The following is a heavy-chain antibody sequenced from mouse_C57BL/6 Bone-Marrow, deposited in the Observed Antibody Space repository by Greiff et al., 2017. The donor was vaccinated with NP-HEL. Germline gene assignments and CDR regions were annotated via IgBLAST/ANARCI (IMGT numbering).Heavy chain of an antibody. CDR2: IYPRDGST. D-gene: IGHD1-1*01. CDR1: GYTFTDYT. J-gene: IGHJ1*03. CDR3: ARGGITTRGYCDV. Sequence: QVQLQQSDAELVKPGASVKISCKVSGYTFTDYTIHWMKQRPEQGLEWIGYIYPRDGSTKYNEKFKGKATLTVDKSSSTAYMQLHSLTSEGSAVYFCARGGITTRGYCDVWGTGTTVTVSA. V-gene: IGHV1-78*01.